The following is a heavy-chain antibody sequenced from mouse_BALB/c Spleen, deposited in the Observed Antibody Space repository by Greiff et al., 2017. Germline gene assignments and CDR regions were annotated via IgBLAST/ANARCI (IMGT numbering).Heavy chain of an antibody. J-gene: IGHJ3*01. V-gene: IGHV3-6*02. CDR2: ISYDGSN. Sequence: DVQLQESGPGLVKPSQSLSLTCSVTGYSITSGYYWNWIRQFPGNKLEWMGYISYDGSNNYNPSLKNRISITRDTSKNQFFLKLNSVTTEDTATYYCARDYGSLAYWGQGTLVTVSA. CDR1: GYSITSGYY. CDR3: ARDYGSLAY. D-gene: IGHD2-2*01.